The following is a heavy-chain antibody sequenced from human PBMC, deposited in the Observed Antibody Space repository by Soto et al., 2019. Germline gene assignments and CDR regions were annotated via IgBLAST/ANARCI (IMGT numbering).Heavy chain of an antibody. CDR1: GFSLTNNKMG. CDR2: IFSSDEK. Sequence: SGPTLVNPTETLTLTCTVSGFSLTNNKMGVSWIRQPPGKALEWLANIFSSDEKSYSTSLKSRLTISQDTSKSQVVLKVTNMDPVDTATYYCARRSGGSRYYYAMDVWGQGTTVTVSS. D-gene: IGHD5-12*01. V-gene: IGHV2-26*01. J-gene: IGHJ6*02. CDR3: ARRSGGSRYYYAMDV.